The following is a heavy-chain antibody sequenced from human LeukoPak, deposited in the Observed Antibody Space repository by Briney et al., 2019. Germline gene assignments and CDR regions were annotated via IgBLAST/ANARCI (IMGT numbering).Heavy chain of an antibody. CDR2: ITGSGGNT. CDR3: AREFLAVAGIVDY. V-gene: IGHV3-23*01. D-gene: IGHD6-19*01. CDR1: GFTFSSSG. J-gene: IGHJ4*02. Sequence: GGSLRLSCAASGFTFSSSGMSWVRQAPGRGLEGVSGITGSGGNTYYADSVKGRFTISRDNSKNTLYLQMNSLRAEDTAVYYCAREFLAVAGIVDYWGQGTLVTVSS.